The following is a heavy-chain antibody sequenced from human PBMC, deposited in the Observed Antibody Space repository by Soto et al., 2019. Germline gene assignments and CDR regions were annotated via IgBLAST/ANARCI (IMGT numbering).Heavy chain of an antibody. D-gene: IGHD5-18*01. CDR2: IYYSGST. J-gene: IGHJ4*02. Sequence: PSETLSLTCTVSGGSISSGDYYWSWIRQPPGKGLEWIGYIYYSGSTYYNPSLKSRVTISVDTSKNQFSLKLSSVTAADTAVYYCARGPGIQLWLDYWGQATLVTVSS. CDR3: ARGPGIQLWLDY. V-gene: IGHV4-30-4*01. CDR1: GGSISSGDYY.